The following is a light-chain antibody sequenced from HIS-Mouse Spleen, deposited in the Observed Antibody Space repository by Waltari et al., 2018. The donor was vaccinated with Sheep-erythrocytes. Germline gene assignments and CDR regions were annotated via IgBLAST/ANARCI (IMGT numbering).Light chain of an antibody. CDR1: QGISNY. J-gene: IGKJ1*01. V-gene: IGKV1-17*03. CDR2: SAS. Sequence: DIQMTQSPSAMSASVGDRVTITCRASQGISNYLAWFQQKPGKVPKRLIYSASSMQSGAPSRLSGSRSGTGFTLTISSLQPEDFAPCYSLQHNSYPWTFGQGTKVEIK. CDR3: LQHNSYPWT.